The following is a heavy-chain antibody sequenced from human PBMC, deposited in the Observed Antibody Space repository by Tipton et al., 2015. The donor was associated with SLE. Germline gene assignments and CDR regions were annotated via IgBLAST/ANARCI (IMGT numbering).Heavy chain of an antibody. Sequence: TLSLTCTVSGASISSSYWSWIRQPPGKGLEWIGYIYYTGSANYNPSPKSRVTISIDTSKNHFSLTLSSVTAADTAVYYCARHMRYNWNYFDNWGQGSLVIVPS. CDR3: ARHMRYNWNYFDN. CDR2: IYYTGSA. D-gene: IGHD1-20*01. V-gene: IGHV4-59*08. J-gene: IGHJ4*02. CDR1: GASISSSY.